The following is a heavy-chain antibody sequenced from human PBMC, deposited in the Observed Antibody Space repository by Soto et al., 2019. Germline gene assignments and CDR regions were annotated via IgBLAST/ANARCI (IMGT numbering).Heavy chain of an antibody. V-gene: IGHV3-21*01. D-gene: IGHD2-15*01. CDR3: SGCSGGACHQNYGMDV. CDR2: ISPSTSHI. CDR1: GFTFSSCT. J-gene: IGHJ6*02. Sequence: EVHLVESGGGLVKPGGSLRLSCAVSGFTFSSCTMNWVRQAPGKGLEWVSSISPSTSHIYYADSVKGRFTISRDNAKNSMFLQMNSLRAEDTAVYYCSGCSGGACHQNYGMDVWGQWTTGTVSS.